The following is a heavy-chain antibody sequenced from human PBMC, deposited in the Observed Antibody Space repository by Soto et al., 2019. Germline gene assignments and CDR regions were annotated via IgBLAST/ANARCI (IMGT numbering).Heavy chain of an antibody. D-gene: IGHD6-19*01. Sequence: SETLSLTCTVSGGSVSSGSYYWSWIRQPPGKGLEWIGYIYYSGSTNYNPSLKSRVTISVDTSKNQFSLKLSSVTAADTAVYYCARETAVALNWFDPWGQGTLGTVS. CDR1: GGSVSSGSYY. CDR2: IYYSGST. V-gene: IGHV4-61*01. J-gene: IGHJ5*02. CDR3: ARETAVALNWFDP.